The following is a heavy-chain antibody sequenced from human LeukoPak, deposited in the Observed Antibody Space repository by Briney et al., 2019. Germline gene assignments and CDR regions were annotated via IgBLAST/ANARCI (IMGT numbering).Heavy chain of an antibody. V-gene: IGHV4-59*08. Sequence: SETLSLTCTVSGGSISSYYRSWIRQPPGKGLEWIGYIYYSGSTNYNPSLTSRVTISVDTSKNQFSLKLSTVTAADTAVYYCARLTPSDSSSWYWYFGLWGRGTLVTVSS. D-gene: IGHD6-13*01. CDR1: GGSISSYY. CDR2: IYYSGST. CDR3: ARLTPSDSSSWYWYFGL. J-gene: IGHJ2*01.